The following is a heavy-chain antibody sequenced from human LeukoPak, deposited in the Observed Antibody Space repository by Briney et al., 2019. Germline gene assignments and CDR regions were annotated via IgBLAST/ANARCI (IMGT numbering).Heavy chain of an antibody. CDR3: AGRLPTATHCYFAL. Sequence: GGSLRLSCADSGFIVSDNYMSWVRQAPGKGLEWVSVIYRDGTTYYADYVKGRFTISRDNSTKTLYFQMKSLRGEATTVYYSAGRLPTATHCYFALWGRGTLVTVSS. D-gene: IGHD2-15*01. J-gene: IGHJ2*01. V-gene: IGHV3-53*01. CDR1: GFIVSDNY. CDR2: IYRDGTT.